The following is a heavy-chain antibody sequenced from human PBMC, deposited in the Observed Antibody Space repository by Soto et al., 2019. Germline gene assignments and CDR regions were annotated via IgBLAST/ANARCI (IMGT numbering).Heavy chain of an antibody. J-gene: IGHJ6*02. CDR2: ISWDGGST. V-gene: IGHV3-43*01. D-gene: IGHD3-3*01. CDR1: GFTFDDYT. Sequence: GGSLRLSCAASGFTFDDYTMHWGRQAPGKGLEWVSLISWDGGSTYYADSVKGRFTISRDNSKNSLYLQMNSLRTEDTALYYCANDFPFFGHGMDVWGQGTTVTVSS. CDR3: ANDFPFFGHGMDV.